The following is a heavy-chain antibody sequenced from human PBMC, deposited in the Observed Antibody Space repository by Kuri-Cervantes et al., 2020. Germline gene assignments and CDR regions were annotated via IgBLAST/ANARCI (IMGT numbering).Heavy chain of an antibody. D-gene: IGHD2-15*01. Sequence: GESLKISCAATGFIFNNYDMHWVRQGPGKGLEWVSAITAAGDTYYPPSVKGRFTVSREDDKSSLYLQMNSLRAGDTAVYYCARGSRKHCSGSDCYRAFDIWGQRTMVTVSS. J-gene: IGHJ3*02. V-gene: IGHV3-13*01. CDR3: ARGSRKHCSGSDCYRAFDI. CDR2: ITAAGDT. CDR1: GFIFNNYD.